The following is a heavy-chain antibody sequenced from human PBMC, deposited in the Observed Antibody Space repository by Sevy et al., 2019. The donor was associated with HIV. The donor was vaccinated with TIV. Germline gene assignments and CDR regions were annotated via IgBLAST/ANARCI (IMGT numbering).Heavy chain of an antibody. CDR2: ISGSGGST. CDR1: EFTFSSYA. Sequence: GGSLRLSCSASEFTFSSYAMSWVRQAPGKGLEWVSSISGSGGSTYYADSVKGRFTISRDNSKNTLYLQMNSLRAEDTAVYYCAKEGTTMVRGVIIKPDNWFDPWGQGTLVTVSS. J-gene: IGHJ5*02. V-gene: IGHV3-23*01. D-gene: IGHD3-10*01. CDR3: AKEGTTMVRGVIIKPDNWFDP.